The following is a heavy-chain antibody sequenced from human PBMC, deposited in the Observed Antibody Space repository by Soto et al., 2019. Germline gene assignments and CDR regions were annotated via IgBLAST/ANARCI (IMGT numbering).Heavy chain of an antibody. CDR1: GFTFSSYA. J-gene: IGHJ4*02. CDR3: AKLPYYDILTGYYTYFDY. Sequence: GGSLRLSCAASGFTFSSYAMSWVRQAPGKGLEWVSAISGSGGSTYYADSVKGRFTISRDNSKNTLYLQMNSLRAEDTAVYYCAKLPYYDILTGYYTYFDYWGQGTLVTVSS. V-gene: IGHV3-23*01. CDR2: ISGSGGST. D-gene: IGHD3-9*01.